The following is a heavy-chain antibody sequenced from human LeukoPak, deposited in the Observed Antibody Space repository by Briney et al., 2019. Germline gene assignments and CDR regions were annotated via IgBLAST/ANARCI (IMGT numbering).Heavy chain of an antibody. CDR1: GYTFTDYY. CDR3: ALTWRLPRSGHAFDI. CDR2: VDPEDGET. J-gene: IGHJ3*02. D-gene: IGHD3-3*01. V-gene: IGHV1-69-2*01. Sequence: ASVKISCKVSGYTFTDYYMHWVQQAPGKGLEWMGLVDPEDGETIYAEKFQGRVTITADTSTDTAYMELSSLRSEDTAVYYCALTWRLPRSGHAFDIWGQGTMVTVSS.